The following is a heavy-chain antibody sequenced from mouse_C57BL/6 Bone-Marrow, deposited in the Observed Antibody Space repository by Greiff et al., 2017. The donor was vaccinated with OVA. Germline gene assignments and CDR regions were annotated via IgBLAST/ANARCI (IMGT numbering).Heavy chain of an antibody. V-gene: IGHV5-6*01. CDR3: ARHVLCQYWNFDV. J-gene: IGHJ1*03. Sequence: EVQGVESGGDLVKPGGSLKLSCAASGFTFSSYGMSWVRQTPDKRLEWVATISSGGSYTYYPDSVKGRFTISRDNAKNTLYLQMSSLKSEDTAMYYCARHVLCQYWNFDVWGTGTTVTVSS. CDR2: ISSGGSYT. D-gene: IGHD6-1*01. CDR1: GFTFSSYG.